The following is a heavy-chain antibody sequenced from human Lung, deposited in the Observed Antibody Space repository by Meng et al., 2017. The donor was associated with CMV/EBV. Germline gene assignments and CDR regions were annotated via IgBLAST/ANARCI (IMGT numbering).Heavy chain of an antibody. CDR2: IYSGGST. CDR1: GFTVGSNY. CDR3: ARGHGDPPYD. J-gene: IGHJ4*02. Sequence: LVWAASGFTVGSNYMSWVRQAPGRGLEWVSVIYSGGSTYYADSVKGRFTISRDNSKTTLYLQMSSLRAEDTAVYYCARGHGDPPYDWGQGTLVTVSS. V-gene: IGHV3-53*01. D-gene: IGHD7-27*01.